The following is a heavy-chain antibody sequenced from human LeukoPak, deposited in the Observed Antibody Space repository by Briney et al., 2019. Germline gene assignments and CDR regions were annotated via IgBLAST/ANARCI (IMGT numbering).Heavy chain of an antibody. CDR2: INHSGAT. Sequence: PSETRSLTCAVYGGSFTDYYWTWIRQPPGRGLQWIGEINHSGATNYNPSLKSRVTISVDTSKNQFSLDLNSVIAADTAVYYCARGLGVVHRDRFDPWGPGTLVTAS. D-gene: IGHD3-3*01. CDR1: GGSFTDYY. V-gene: IGHV4-34*01. CDR3: ARGLGVVHRDRFDP. J-gene: IGHJ5*02.